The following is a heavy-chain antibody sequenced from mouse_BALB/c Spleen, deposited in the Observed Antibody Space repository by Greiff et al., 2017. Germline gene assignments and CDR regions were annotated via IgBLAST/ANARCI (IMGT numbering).Heavy chain of an antibody. D-gene: IGHD1-1*01. CDR2: INSNGGST. CDR1: GFTFSSYG. Sequence: EVHLVESGGGLVQPGGSLKLSCAASGFTFSSYGMSWVRQTPDKRLELVATINSNGGSTYYPDSVKGRFTISRDNAKNTLYLQMSSLKSEDTAMYYCARCYYYGSSVDYWGQGTTLTVSS. V-gene: IGHV5-6-3*01. J-gene: IGHJ2*01. CDR3: ARCYYYGSSVDY.